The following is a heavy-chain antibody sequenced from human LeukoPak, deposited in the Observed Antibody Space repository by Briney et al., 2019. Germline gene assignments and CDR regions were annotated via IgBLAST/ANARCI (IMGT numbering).Heavy chain of an antibody. Sequence: GRSLRLSCAASGFTFDDYAMHWVRQAPGKGLEWVSGISWNSGSIGYADSVKGRFTISRANAKNSLYLQMNSLRAEDMALYYCAKAMTTVTTGFDYWGQGTLVTVSS. J-gene: IGHJ4*02. CDR1: GFTFDDYA. CDR2: ISWNSGSI. V-gene: IGHV3-9*03. CDR3: AKAMTTVTTGFDY. D-gene: IGHD4-17*01.